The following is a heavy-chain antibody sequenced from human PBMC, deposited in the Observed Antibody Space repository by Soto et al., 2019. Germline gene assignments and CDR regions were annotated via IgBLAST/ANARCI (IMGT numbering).Heavy chain of an antibody. Sequence: PGGSLRLSCAASGFTFSDHYMDWVRQAPGKGLEWVGRTRNKANSYTTEYAASVKGRFTISRDDSKNSLYLQMNSLKTEDTAVYYCARFSPRYSAIDYWGQGTLVTVSS. D-gene: IGHD1-26*01. J-gene: IGHJ4*02. CDR3: ARFSPRYSAIDY. CDR1: GFTFSDHY. V-gene: IGHV3-72*01. CDR2: TRNKANSYTT.